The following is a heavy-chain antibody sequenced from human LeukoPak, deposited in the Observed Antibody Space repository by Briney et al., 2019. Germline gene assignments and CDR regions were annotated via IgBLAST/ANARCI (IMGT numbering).Heavy chain of an antibody. CDR2: TSAYNDKT. CDR3: ARGTYFDY. J-gene: IGHJ4*02. CDR1: GYTFTTYG. V-gene: IGHV1-18*01. Sequence: ASVKVSCKASGYTFTTYGISWVRQAPGQGLEWMGWTSAYNDKTKYAQKLEGRVSMTTDTSTSTAYMEMRSLRSDDTAVYYCARGTYFDYWGQGTLVTVSS. D-gene: IGHD1-1*01.